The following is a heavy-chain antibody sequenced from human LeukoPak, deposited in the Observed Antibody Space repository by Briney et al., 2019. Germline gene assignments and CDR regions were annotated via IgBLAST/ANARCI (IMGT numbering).Heavy chain of an antibody. CDR3: AAVVAASNDAFDI. CDR2: IWYDGGNK. J-gene: IGHJ3*02. V-gene: IGHV3-33*01. Sequence: GGSLRLSCAASGFTFSNYGMHWVRQAPGKGLEWVAVIWYDGGNKYYADSVKGRFTISRDNSKNTLYLQKNSLRTEDTAVYYCAAVVAASNDAFDIWGQGTMVTVSS. D-gene: IGHD2-15*01. CDR1: GFTFSNYG.